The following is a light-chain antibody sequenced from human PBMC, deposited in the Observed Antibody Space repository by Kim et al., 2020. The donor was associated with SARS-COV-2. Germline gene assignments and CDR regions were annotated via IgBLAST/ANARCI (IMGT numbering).Light chain of an antibody. Sequence: DIQMTQSPSSLSASVGDRVTITCQASQDISNYLNWYQQKPGKAPKLLIYDASNLQTGVPTRFSGTGSGTDFTFTISSLQPEDIATYYCQQYDDPLITFGHGTQVDIK. CDR2: DAS. CDR1: QDISNY. J-gene: IGKJ3*01. CDR3: QQYDDPLIT. V-gene: IGKV1-33*01.